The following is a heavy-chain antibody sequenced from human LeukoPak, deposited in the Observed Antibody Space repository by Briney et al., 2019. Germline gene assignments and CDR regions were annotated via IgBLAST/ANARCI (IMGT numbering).Heavy chain of an antibody. CDR1: GFTFSSYE. J-gene: IGHJ5*02. V-gene: IGHV3-48*03. D-gene: IGHD3-16*01. CDR3: ARGGNWFDP. CDR2: ISSSGGTI. Sequence: GGSLRLSCAASGFTFSSYEMSWVRQAPGKGLECVSYISSSGGTISYADSVKGRFTISRDNAKNALYLQMNSLRAEDTANYYCARGGNWFDPWGQGTLVTVSS.